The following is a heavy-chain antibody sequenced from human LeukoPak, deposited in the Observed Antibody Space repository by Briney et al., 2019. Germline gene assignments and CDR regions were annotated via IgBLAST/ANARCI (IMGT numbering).Heavy chain of an antibody. J-gene: IGHJ4*02. D-gene: IGHD3-16*02. CDR2: ISSSSSYI. CDR1: GFTFSSYT. V-gene: IGHV3-21*01. Sequence: GGTLRLSCAASGFTFSSYTMNWVRQAPGKGLEWVSSISSSSSYIYYADSVKGRFTISRDNAKNSLYLQMNSLRAEDTAVYYCARDRNYDYIWGSYRPDYFDYWGQGTLVTVSS. CDR3: ARDRNYDYIWGSYRPDYFDY.